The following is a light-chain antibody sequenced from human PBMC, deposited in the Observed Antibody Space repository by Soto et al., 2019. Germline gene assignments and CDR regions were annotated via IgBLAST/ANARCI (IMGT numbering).Light chain of an antibody. J-gene: IGLJ1*01. CDR1: SSDFGAYDF. CDR3: SSYAGSNDFV. Sequence: QSVLTQPPSASRSPGQSVTLSCTGTSSDFGAYDFVSWYQQHPGKAPKLVIFEVSKRPSGVPDRFSGSKSGNTASLTVSGLQAEDEADYYCSSYAGSNDFVFGTGTKVTVL. V-gene: IGLV2-8*02. CDR2: EVS.